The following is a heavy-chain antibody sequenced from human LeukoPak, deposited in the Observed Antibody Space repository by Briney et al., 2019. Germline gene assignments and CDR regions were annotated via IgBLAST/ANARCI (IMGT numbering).Heavy chain of an antibody. CDR3: ANADRFCSGSCHVPDAFDF. CDR2: IFDSGRT. V-gene: IGHV4-30-2*01. Sequence: SETLSLTCTVSGASISSGDYFWTWIRQPPGKGLEWIGYIFDSGRTDFNPSPKSRVTISVDRSKNQFSLRLGSVTAADTAVYYCANADRFCSGSCHVPDAFDFWGQGTMVTVSS. D-gene: IGHD2-15*01. J-gene: IGHJ3*01. CDR1: GASISSGDYF.